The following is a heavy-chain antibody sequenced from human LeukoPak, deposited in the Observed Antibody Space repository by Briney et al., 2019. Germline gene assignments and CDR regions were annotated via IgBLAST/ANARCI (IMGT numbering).Heavy chain of an antibody. CDR3: ARESESSGWYDY. Sequence: GGSLRLSCAAPGFMFHDYAIHWVRQAPGKGLEWVSLISGDGGSTFYADSAKGRFTISRDNSKNSLYLQMNSLRSDDTALYYCARESESSGWYDYWGQGTLVTASS. D-gene: IGHD6-19*01. J-gene: IGHJ4*02. CDR2: ISGDGGST. CDR1: GFMFHDYA. V-gene: IGHV3-43*02.